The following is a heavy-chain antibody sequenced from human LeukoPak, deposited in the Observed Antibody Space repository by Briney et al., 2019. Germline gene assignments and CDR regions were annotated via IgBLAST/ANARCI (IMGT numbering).Heavy chain of an antibody. V-gene: IGHV3-23*01. CDR2: ITGSGSGT. Sequence: GGSLRLSCAASGFTFSSYAMSWVRQAPGKGLEWVSAITGSGSGTYYADSVKGRFTISRDNSKNTLYLQMNSLRVEDTAVYYCAKLTLVTGGFFDYWGQGTLVTVSS. J-gene: IGHJ4*02. D-gene: IGHD2-21*02. CDR1: GFTFSSYA. CDR3: AKLTLVTGGFFDY.